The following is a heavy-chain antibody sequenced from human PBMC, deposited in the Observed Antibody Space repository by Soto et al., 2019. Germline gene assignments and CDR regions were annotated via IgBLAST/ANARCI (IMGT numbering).Heavy chain of an antibody. J-gene: IGHJ3*02. CDR2: IIPIFGTA. CDR1: GGTFSSYA. CDR3: AREAPRTAFDI. V-gene: IGHV1-69*01. Sequence: QVQLVQSGAEVKKPGSSVKVSCKASGGTFSSYAISWVRQAPGQGLECMGGIIPIFGTANYAQKFQGRVTITADDSRSTAYMELSSLRSEETDVYYCAREAPRTAFDIWGQGTMVTVSS.